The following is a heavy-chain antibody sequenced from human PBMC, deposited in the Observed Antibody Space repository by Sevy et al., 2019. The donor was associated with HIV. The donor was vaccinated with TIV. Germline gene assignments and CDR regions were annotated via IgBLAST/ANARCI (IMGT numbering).Heavy chain of an antibody. CDR1: GGTFSSYG. CDR3: ARGGGNGWYYFDY. J-gene: IGHJ4*02. V-gene: IGHV1-69*13. Sequence: ASVKVSCKASGGTFSSYGISWVRQAPGQGLEWMGGIIPILGTVNYAQKFHGRVTITADESTKTAYMELSSLGSEETAVYYCARGGGNGWYYFDYWGQETLVTVSS. D-gene: IGHD6-19*01. CDR2: IIPILGTV.